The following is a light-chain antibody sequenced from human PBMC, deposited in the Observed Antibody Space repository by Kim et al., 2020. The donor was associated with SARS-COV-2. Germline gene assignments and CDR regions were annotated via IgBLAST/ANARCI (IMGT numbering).Light chain of an antibody. CDR2: GDS. V-gene: IGLV3-21*03. CDR1: YIGSKS. J-gene: IGLJ2*01. CDR3: QVWDSSSGQVV. Sequence: SYELTRPPSVSVAPGKTAKIACGGNYIGSKSVHWYQQMPGRAPVLVVYGDSDRPSGIPERFSGSNSGNTATLTISRVEAGDEADYYCQVWDSSSGQVVFGGGTQLTVL.